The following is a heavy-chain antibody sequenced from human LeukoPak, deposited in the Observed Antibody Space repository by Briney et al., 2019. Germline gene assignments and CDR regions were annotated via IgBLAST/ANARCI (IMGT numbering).Heavy chain of an antibody. J-gene: IGHJ4*02. CDR2: ISGSGGST. CDR1: GFTLSSYA. CDR3: AKDDYDILPGYYKAAYFDY. D-gene: IGHD3-9*01. Sequence: GGSLRLSCAASGFTLSSYAMSRVRQAPGKGLEWVSSISGSGGSTYYADSVKGRFTISRDNSKKTLYLQMNSLRAEDTAVYYCAKDDYDILPGYYKAAYFDYWGQGTLVTVSS. V-gene: IGHV3-23*01.